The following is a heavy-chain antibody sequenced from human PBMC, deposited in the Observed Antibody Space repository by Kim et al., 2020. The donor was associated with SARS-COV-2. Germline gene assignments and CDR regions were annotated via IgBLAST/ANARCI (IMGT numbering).Heavy chain of an antibody. D-gene: IGHD3-10*01. CDR1: GFTFSTYA. J-gene: IGHJ4*02. V-gene: IGHV3-23*01. CDR2: VSANGAST. CDR3: TKTRFGYYFDD. Sequence: GGSLRLSCAASGFTFSTYAMGWVRQAPGKGLEWVSTVSANGASTYYADSVKGRFSISRDNSKDMLYLQMNSLRAEDTATYFCTKTRFGYYFDDWGQGTVVTVSS.